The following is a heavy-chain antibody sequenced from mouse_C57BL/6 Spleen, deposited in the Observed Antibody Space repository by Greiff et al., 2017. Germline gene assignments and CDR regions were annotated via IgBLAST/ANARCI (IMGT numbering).Heavy chain of an antibody. V-gene: IGHV14-1*01. Sequence: VQLQQSGAELVRPGASVKLSCTASGFNIKDYYMHWVKQRPEQGLEWIGRIAPEDGDTEYAPNVPGKATMTADTSSNTAYLQLSSLTSEDTAVYYCTTEYYDSHFDYWGQGTTLTVSS. CDR2: IAPEDGDT. CDR3: TTEYYDSHFDY. CDR1: GFNIKDYY. D-gene: IGHD2-4*01. J-gene: IGHJ2*01.